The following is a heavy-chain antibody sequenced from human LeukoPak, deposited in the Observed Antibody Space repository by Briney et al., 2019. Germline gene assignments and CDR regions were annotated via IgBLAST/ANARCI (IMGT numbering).Heavy chain of an antibody. J-gene: IGHJ4*02. V-gene: IGHV4-31*03. CDR2: IYYSGST. CDR1: GGSISSGGYY. CDR3: ARLNQRVHYGDSNYFDY. Sequence: PSQTLSLTCTVSGGSISSGGYYWSWIRQHPGKGLEWIGYIYYSGSTNYNPSLKSRVTISVDTSKNQFSLKLSSVTAADTAVYYCARLNQRVHYGDSNYFDYWGQGTLVTVSS. D-gene: IGHD4-17*01.